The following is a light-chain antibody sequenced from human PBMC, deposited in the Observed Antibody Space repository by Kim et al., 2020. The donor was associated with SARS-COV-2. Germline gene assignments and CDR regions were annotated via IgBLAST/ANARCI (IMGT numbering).Light chain of an antibody. V-gene: IGKV1-16*02. J-gene: IGKJ2*01. CDR1: QGIGNY. CDR3: QQYNTYPYT. Sequence: DIQMTQSPSSLSASVGDRLTITCRASQGIGNYLAWFQQKPGEAPKSLIYAASSLQSGVPSKFSGSGSGTDFTLTISSLQPEDFATYYCQQYNTYPYTFGQGTKLEI. CDR2: AAS.